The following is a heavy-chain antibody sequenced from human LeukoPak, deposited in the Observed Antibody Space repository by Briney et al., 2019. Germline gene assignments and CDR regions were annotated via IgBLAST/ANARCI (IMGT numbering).Heavy chain of an antibody. Sequence: ASVKVSCKASGYTFTGYYMHWVRQAPGQGLEWMGWINPNSGGTSYAQKFQGRVTMTRDTSISTAYMELSRLRSDDTAVYYCARQYCSSTSCYNDYWGQGTLVTVSS. J-gene: IGHJ4*02. V-gene: IGHV1-2*02. CDR1: GYTFTGYY. CDR2: INPNSGGT. D-gene: IGHD2-2*02. CDR3: ARQYCSSTSCYNDY.